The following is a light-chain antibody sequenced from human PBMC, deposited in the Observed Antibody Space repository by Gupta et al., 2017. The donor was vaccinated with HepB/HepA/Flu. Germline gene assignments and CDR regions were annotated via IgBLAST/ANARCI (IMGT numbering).Light chain of an antibody. Sequence: QSVLTQPPSVPGAPGQRVTISCTGSNSTIGAGYDVHWYQHLPGTAPKLLIYGNSNRPSGVPDRFSGSKSGTSASLAITGLQAEDEADYYCQSYDSSLSGVVFGGGTKLTVL. CDR3: QSYDSSLSGVV. CDR2: GNS. J-gene: IGLJ2*01. CDR1: NSTIGAGYD. V-gene: IGLV1-40*01.